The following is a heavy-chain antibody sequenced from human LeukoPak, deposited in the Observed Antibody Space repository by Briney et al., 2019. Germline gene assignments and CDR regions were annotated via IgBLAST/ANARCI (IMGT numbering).Heavy chain of an antibody. D-gene: IGHD6-13*01. J-gene: IGHJ5*02. Sequence: ASVKGSCKASGGTFSSYAISWVRQAPGQGLEWMGGIIPIFGTANYAQKFQGRVTITADESTSTAYMELSSLRSEDTAVYYCARVAAAPYKYWFDPWGQGTLVTVSS. V-gene: IGHV1-69*13. CDR2: IIPIFGTA. CDR3: ARVAAAPYKYWFDP. CDR1: GGTFSSYA.